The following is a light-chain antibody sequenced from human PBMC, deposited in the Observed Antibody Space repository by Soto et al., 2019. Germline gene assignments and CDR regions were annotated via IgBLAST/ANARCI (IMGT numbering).Light chain of an antibody. J-gene: IGKJ4*01. CDR3: QQRSNWPLT. V-gene: IGKV3-11*02. Sequence: EIVLTQSPVTLSLSPGDTATLSCRASESVVRYLAWYQQKPGQAPRLPMYDTSKRATGIPARFSGSGYGRHFTLTLSSPEPEDFAVYYCQQRSNWPLTFAGGTTVEIK. CDR2: DTS. CDR1: ESVVRY.